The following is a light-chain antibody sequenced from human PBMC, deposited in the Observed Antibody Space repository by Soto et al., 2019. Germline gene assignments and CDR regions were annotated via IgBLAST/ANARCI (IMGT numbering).Light chain of an antibody. CDR3: QQYANWPPYT. CDR2: TAS. V-gene: IGKV3-15*01. J-gene: IGKJ2*01. Sequence: EIVLTQSPAALSASPGERVILSCKASQSVTFNLAWYQQKAGPAPRLLIHTASTRATGIPARFSGGGSGTEFTLTISSLQSEDLAVYFCQQYANWPPYTFGQGTKVEIK. CDR1: QSVTFN.